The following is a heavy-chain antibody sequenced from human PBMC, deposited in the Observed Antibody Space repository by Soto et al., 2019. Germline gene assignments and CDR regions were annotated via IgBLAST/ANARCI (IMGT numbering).Heavy chain of an antibody. D-gene: IGHD1-26*01. Sequence: EGQRGDSWRGLVQPGVSVRLSCAASGFTVSSNYMSWVRQAPWTGLEWVSVIYSGGGTYYADSVKGRFTISRDNSKNTLYLQMNGLRAYDTAVYYCARDVVGATTAYFQLWGQGNLVTVSS. V-gene: IGHV3-66*01. CDR3: ARDVVGATTAYFQL. J-gene: IGHJ1*01. CDR2: IYSGGGT. CDR1: GFTVSSNY.